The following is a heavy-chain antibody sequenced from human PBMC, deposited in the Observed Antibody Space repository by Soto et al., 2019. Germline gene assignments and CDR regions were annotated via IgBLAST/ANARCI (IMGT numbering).Heavy chain of an antibody. CDR1: GFTFCNYS. Sequence: GGSLRLSCAASGFTFCNYSMNWVRQAPGQGLEWVSSVSGTTIYKYYGDSVKGRFTVSRDNAKNSLFLQMNSLRVEDTAVYFCARGGPAEMSAWGNYRPFDSWGQGILVTVSS. J-gene: IGHJ4*02. CDR3: ARGGPAEMSAWGNYRPFDS. D-gene: IGHD3-16*02. CDR2: VSGTTIYK. V-gene: IGHV3-21*03.